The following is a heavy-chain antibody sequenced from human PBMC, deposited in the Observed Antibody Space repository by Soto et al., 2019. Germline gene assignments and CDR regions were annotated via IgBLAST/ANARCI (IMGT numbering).Heavy chain of an antibody. CDR1: GFTVSGNY. J-gene: IGHJ4*02. V-gene: IGHV3-66*01. CDR3: ASYYDSSGFTDY. D-gene: IGHD3-22*01. Sequence: PGGSLRLSCAASGFTVSGNYMMWVRQAPGKGLEWVSAIYSDDTTYYADSVKGRFTISRDNSKNTLYLQMYSLRAEDTATYYCASYYDSSGFTDYFGQGTLVTVSS. CDR2: IYSDDTT.